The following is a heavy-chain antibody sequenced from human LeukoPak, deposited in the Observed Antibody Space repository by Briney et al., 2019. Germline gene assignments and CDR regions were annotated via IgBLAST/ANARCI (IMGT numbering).Heavy chain of an antibody. CDR2: ISGSGGST. V-gene: IGHV3-23*01. CDR3: AKGQYGGSYSPFDS. CDR1: GFTFSSYA. D-gene: IGHD1-26*01. Sequence: PGGSLRLSCAASGFTFSSYAMSWVRQAPWKGLEWVSVISGSGGSTYYGDSVKGRFTISRDNSKNTLYLQMNSLRAEDTAVYYCAKGQYGGSYSPFDSWGQGTLVSVSS. J-gene: IGHJ4*02.